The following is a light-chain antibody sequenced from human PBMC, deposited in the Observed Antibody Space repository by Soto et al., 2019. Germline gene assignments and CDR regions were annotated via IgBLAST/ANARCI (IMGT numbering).Light chain of an antibody. CDR3: HQYFTLPS. CDR1: QTVFTGSNNKNY. CDR2: WAT. J-gene: IGKJ4*01. V-gene: IGKV4-1*01. Sequence: IVMTQPPASLTVSLGERATINCKSSQTVFTGSNNKNYLAWYQHKPGQAPKLLMYWATARESGVPDRFRGSGFGTEFTLTITSVQAEDVAVYYCHQYFTLPSFGGGTKVVI.